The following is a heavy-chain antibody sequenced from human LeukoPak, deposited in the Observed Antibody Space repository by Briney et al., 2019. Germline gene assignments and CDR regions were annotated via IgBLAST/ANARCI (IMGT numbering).Heavy chain of an antibody. CDR3: ARRMKLAAKGDAFDI. D-gene: IGHD2-15*01. J-gene: IGHJ3*02. Sequence: SETLFLTCTVSGDSINSDYWNWIRQPPGKGLEWIGFIYYSGSTNYNPSLKSRVTISVDASRSHFSLKLNSVTAADTAVYYCARRMKLAAKGDAFDIWGQETMVTVSS. CDR1: GDSINSDY. CDR2: IYYSGST. V-gene: IGHV4-59*08.